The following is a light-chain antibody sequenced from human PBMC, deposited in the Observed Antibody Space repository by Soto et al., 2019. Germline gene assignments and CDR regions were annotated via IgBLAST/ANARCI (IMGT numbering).Light chain of an antibody. CDR1: QSVSSY. Sequence: EIVLTQSPVTLSLSPGERATLSCRASQSVSSYLAWYQHKPCQAPRLLIYDASNRATGIPARFSGSGSGTDFTLTISSLEPEDFAVYFCQQRSNWPYTFGQGTKLEIK. V-gene: IGKV3-11*01. CDR2: DAS. J-gene: IGKJ2*01. CDR3: QQRSNWPYT.